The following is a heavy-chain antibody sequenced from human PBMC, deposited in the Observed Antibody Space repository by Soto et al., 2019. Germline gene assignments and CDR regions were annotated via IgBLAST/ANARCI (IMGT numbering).Heavy chain of an antibody. J-gene: IGHJ5*02. CDR2: IYYSGST. Sequence: SETLSLTCTVSGGSISSYYWSWIRQPPGKGLEWIGYIYYSGSTNYNPSLKSRVTISVDTSKNQFSLKLSSVTAADTAVYYCARTRPRVVVAATYWFDPWGQGTLVTVSS. CDR3: ARTRPRVVVAATYWFDP. CDR1: GGSISSYY. D-gene: IGHD2-15*01. V-gene: IGHV4-59*01.